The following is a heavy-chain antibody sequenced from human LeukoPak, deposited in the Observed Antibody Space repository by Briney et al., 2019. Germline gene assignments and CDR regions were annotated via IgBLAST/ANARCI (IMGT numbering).Heavy chain of an antibody. CDR2: IYYSART. V-gene: IGHV4-59*01. Sequence: SETLSLTCTVSGGSISSDYWSWIRQPPGKGLESVGYIYYSARTFYNPSLKSRVTMSVDTSKNQFSLKLSSVTAADTAIYYCARGFYSPAYWGQGTLVTVSS. CDR1: GGSISSDY. J-gene: IGHJ4*02. CDR3: ARGFYSPAY. D-gene: IGHD4-11*01.